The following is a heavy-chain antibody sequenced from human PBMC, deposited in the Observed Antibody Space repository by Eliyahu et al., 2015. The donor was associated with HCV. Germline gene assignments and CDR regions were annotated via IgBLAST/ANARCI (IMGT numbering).Heavy chain of an antibody. J-gene: IGHJ5*02. CDR1: XASXXXXVYY. Sequence: QVQLQESGPGLVKPSQTLSLXCTXSXASXXXXVYYWXWIRQHPGKGLEWIGYIYYSGSTYYNPSLKSRVTISVDTSKNQFSLKLSSVTAADTAVYYCARYYYDSSGYQYNWFDPWGQGTLVTVSS. D-gene: IGHD3-22*01. V-gene: IGHV4-31*03. CDR3: ARYYYDSSGYQYNWFDP. CDR2: IYYSGST.